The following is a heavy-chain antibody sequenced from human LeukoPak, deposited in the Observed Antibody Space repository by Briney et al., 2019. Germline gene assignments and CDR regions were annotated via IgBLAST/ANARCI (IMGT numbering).Heavy chain of an antibody. D-gene: IGHD6-13*01. J-gene: IGHJ4*02. CDR1: GFTFSSYA. V-gene: IGHV3-23*01. CDR3: AKDQRIAAAGLHYFDY. Sequence: GGSLRLSCAASGFTFSSYAMSWVRQAPGKGLEWVSAISGSGGSTYYADSVKGRFTISRDNSKNTLYLQMNSLRAEDTAVYYCAKDQRIAAAGLHYFDYWGQGTLVTVSS. CDR2: ISGSGGST.